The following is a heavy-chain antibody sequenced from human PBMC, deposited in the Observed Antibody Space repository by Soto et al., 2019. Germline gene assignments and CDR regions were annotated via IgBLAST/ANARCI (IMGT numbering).Heavy chain of an antibody. D-gene: IGHD2-15*01. CDR2: ISAYNGNT. V-gene: IGHV1-18*01. J-gene: IGHJ6*03. Sequence: AAPLKGYCKAAGYGITISVISWVRQKHTQGLEWMGWISAYNGNTNYAQKLQGRVTMTTDTSTSTAYMELRSLRSDDTAVYYCARGRPVVVVAATYYYYMDVWGKGTTVTVSS. CDR3: ARGRPVVVVAATYYYYMDV. CDR1: GYGITISV.